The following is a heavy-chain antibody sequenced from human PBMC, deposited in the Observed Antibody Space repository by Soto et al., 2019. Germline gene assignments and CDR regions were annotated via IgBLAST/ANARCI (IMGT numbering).Heavy chain of an antibody. CDR1: GGSFSGYY. CDR3: ARGLTGAAAAGTILYYYYYMDV. D-gene: IGHD6-13*01. J-gene: IGHJ6*03. Sequence: ASETLSLTCAVYGGSFSGYYWSWIRQPPGKGLEWIGEINHSGSTNYNPSLKSRVTISVDTSKNQFSLKLSSVTAADTAVYYCARGLTGAAAAGTILYYYYYMDVWGKGTTVTVSS. V-gene: IGHV4-34*01. CDR2: INHSGST.